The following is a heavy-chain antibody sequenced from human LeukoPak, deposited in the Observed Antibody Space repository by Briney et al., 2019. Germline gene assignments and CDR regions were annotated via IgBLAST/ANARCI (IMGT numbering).Heavy chain of an antibody. Sequence: RGSLRLSCAASGFTFSSYGMHWVRQAPGKGLEWVAVIWYDGSNKYYADSVKGRFTISRDNSKNTLYLQMNSLRAEDTAVYYCARDRGITMVRGVIPYGMDVWGQGTTVTVSS. CDR2: IWYDGSNK. CDR3: ARDRGITMVRGVIPYGMDV. CDR1: GFTFSSYG. D-gene: IGHD3-10*01. J-gene: IGHJ6*02. V-gene: IGHV3-33*01.